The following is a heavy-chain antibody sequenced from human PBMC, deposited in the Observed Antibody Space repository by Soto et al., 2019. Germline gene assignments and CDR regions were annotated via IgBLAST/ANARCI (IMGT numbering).Heavy chain of an antibody. CDR3: AKSMEQELTGLYYYYMDV. D-gene: IGHD1-7*01. J-gene: IGHJ6*03. CDR1: GFTFSSYA. CDR2: ISGSGGST. Sequence: GGSLRLSCAASGFTFSSYAMSWVRQAPGEGLEWVSAISGSGGSTYYADSVKGRFTISRDNAKNTLYLQMNSLRAEDTAVYYCAKSMEQELTGLYYYYMDVWGKGTTVTVSS. V-gene: IGHV3-23*01.